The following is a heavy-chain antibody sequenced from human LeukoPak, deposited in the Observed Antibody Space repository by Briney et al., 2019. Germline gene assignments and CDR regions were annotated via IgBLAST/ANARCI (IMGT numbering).Heavy chain of an antibody. CDR3: RGYREITMIVVGGYYFDY. CDR2: IYYSGST. V-gene: IGHV4-39*01. Sequence: PSESLSLTCTVSGGSISSSSYYWGWIRQPPGKGLEWIGSIYYSGSTYYNPSLKSRVTISVDTSKNQFSLKLSSVTAADTAVYYCRGYREITMIVVGGYYFDYWGQGTLVTVSS. D-gene: IGHD3-22*01. CDR1: GGSISSSSYY. J-gene: IGHJ4*02.